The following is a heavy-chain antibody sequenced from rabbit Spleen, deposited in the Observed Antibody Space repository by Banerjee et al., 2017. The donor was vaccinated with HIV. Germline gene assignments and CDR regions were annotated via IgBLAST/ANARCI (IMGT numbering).Heavy chain of an antibody. CDR3: ARDTGSSFSSYGMDL. J-gene: IGHJ6*01. D-gene: IGHD8-1*01. CDR2: IYTGDGNT. Sequence: KESGGDLVKPGASLTLTCTASGFSFSSSYDMCWVRQAPGKGLEWIACIYTGDGNTYYASWAKGRFTFSKTSSTTVTLQMTSLTAADTATYFCARDTGSSFSSYGMDLWGPGTLVTVS. CDR1: GFSFSSSYD. V-gene: IGHV1S40*01.